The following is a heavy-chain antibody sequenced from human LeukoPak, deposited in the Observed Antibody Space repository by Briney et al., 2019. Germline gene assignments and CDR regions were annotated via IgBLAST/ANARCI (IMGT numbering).Heavy chain of an antibody. V-gene: IGHV3-15*01. J-gene: IGHJ4*02. CDR3: ATMAHSSSLDY. D-gene: IGHD6-6*01. CDR1: GFTFANAW. CDR2: IKSKIDGGTT. Sequence: NSGGSLRLSCAASGFTFANAWMSWVRQAPGKGLEWVGRIKSKIDGGTTDYAAPVKGRFTISRDDSKNTVYLQMNSLKTEDTAVYYCATMAHSSSLDYWGQGTLVTVSS.